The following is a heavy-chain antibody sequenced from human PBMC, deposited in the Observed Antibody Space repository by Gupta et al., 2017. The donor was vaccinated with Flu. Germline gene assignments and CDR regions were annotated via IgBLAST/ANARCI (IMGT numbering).Heavy chain of an antibody. J-gene: IGHJ4*02. CDR3: AAIMITFGGVIAPFDY. D-gene: IGHD3-16*02. CDR2: IYYSGST. Sequence: GYIYYSGSTYYNPSLKSRVTISVDTSKNQFSLKLSSVTAADTAVYYCAAIMITFGGVIAPFDYWGQGTLVTVSS. V-gene: IGHV4-31*02.